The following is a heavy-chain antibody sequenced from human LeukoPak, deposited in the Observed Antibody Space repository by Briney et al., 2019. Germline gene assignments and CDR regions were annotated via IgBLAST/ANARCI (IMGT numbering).Heavy chain of an antibody. Sequence: SETLSLTCVVSGASISGTDWWSWVRQAPGKGLEWIGEVFHSGGTNYNLSLKSRVTLSVDKSKNQFSLKLTSLTAADTAVYYCARAVGAWAAFDVWGQGTMVTVSS. CDR2: VFHSGGT. V-gene: IGHV4-4*02. D-gene: IGHD1-26*01. CDR1: GASISGTDW. CDR3: ARAVGAWAAFDV. J-gene: IGHJ3*01.